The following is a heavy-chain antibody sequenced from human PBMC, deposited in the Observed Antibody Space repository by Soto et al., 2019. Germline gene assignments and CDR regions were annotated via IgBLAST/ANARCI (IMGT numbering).Heavy chain of an antibody. CDR2: ISGSGGST. D-gene: IGHD2-2*01. J-gene: IGHJ4*02. V-gene: IGHV3-23*01. CDR3: ADIVLVPAARDY. Sequence: PGGSLRLSCAASGFTFSSYSMSWVRQAPGKGLEWVSAISGSGGSTYYADSVKGRFTISRDNSKNTLYLQMNSLRAEDTAVYYCADIVLVPAARDYWGQGTLVTVSS. CDR1: GFTFSSYS.